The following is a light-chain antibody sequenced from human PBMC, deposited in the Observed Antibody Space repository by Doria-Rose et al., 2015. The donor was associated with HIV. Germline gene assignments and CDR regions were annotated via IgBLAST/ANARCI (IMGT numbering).Light chain of an antibody. CDR2: AAS. Sequence: LTHSSLSASVGDRVTITGRASQYINTYLAWFQQKPGKAPKSLIYAASSLQSGVPSKFRGSGSETDFTLTITSLQPEDFATYYCQQYKSYPITFGQGTRLEIK. J-gene: IGKJ5*01. V-gene: IGKV1-16*02. CDR3: QQYKSYPIT. CDR1: QYINTY.